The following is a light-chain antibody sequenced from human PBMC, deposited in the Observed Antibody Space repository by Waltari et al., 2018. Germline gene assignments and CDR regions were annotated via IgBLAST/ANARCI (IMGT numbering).Light chain of an antibody. V-gene: IGLV1-40*01. Sequence: QSVLTQAPSVSGAPGQRVTISCTGSSSNIGGGSDVHWYQQLPGTVPKLLIYGNTNRPSGVPDRFSGSKSGTSASLAITGLQAEDEADYYCQSYDSSLRGWVFGGGTKLTVL. CDR1: SSNIGGGSD. CDR3: QSYDSSLRGWV. J-gene: IGLJ3*02. CDR2: GNT.